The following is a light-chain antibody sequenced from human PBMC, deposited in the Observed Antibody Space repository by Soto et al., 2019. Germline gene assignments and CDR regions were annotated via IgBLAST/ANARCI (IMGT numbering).Light chain of an antibody. Sequence: EIVMTPSPATPSVSPGGRAPLSLRASQSVSSNLAWYQQKPGQAPRLLIYGASTRATGVPARFSGSGSGTEFTLTISRLEPEDFAVYYCQQYGSSPRTFGQGTKVDIK. CDR1: QSVSSN. CDR2: GAS. J-gene: IGKJ1*01. CDR3: QQYGSSPRT. V-gene: IGKV3D-15*01.